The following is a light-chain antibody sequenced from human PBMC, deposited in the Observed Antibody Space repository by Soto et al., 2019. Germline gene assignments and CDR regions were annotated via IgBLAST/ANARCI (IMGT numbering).Light chain of an antibody. J-gene: IGLJ3*02. V-gene: IGLV7-43*01. CDR1: TGAVTSGYY. CDR2: STS. CDR3: LLYHCCSPHWV. Sequence: QTVVTQEPSLTVSPGGTVTLTCASSTGAVTSGYYPNWFQQKPGQAPRALIYSTSNKQSWTPARFSGSLLGGKAALTLSGVQPGDEAEYYCLLYHCCSPHWVFGGVTKVTVL.